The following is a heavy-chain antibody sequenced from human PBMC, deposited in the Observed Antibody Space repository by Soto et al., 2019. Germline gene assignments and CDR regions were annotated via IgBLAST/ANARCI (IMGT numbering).Heavy chain of an antibody. V-gene: IGHV1-2*02. Sequence: QLHLVQSGAVVKKPGASVTVSCSASGYPVTAYYMHWVRQAPGRGLEWMGGINPATGAAKYTQTFQGRVTMTRDTSTSTGFMEVSGLTSEDPAVFYCARGGGVGVAGSAAFDMWGQGTLVTVSS. CDR3: ARGGGVGVAGSAAFDM. CDR2: INPATGAA. J-gene: IGHJ3*02. D-gene: IGHD3-3*01. CDR1: GYPVTAYY.